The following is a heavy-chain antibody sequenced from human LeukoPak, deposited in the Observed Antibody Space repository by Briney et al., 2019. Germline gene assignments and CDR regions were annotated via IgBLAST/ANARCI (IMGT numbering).Heavy chain of an antibody. CDR2: ISYDGSNK. D-gene: IGHD3-9*01. J-gene: IGHJ4*02. V-gene: IGHV3-30*04. Sequence: GRSLRLSCAASGFTFSSYAMHWVRQAPGKGLEWVAVISYDGSNKYYADSVKGRFTISRDNSKNTLYLQMNSLRAEETAVYYCARDDLTGEMDYWGQGTLVTVSS. CDR1: GFTFSSYA. CDR3: ARDDLTGEMDY.